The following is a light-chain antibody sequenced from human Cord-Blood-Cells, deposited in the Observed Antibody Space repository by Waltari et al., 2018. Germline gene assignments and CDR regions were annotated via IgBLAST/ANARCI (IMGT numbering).Light chain of an antibody. V-gene: IGLV2-23*03. J-gene: IGLJ2*01. CDR2: EGS. CDR1: SSDVGSYNL. Sequence: QSALTQPASVSGSPGQSITISCTGTSSDVGSYNLVSLYQQHPGKAPKLMIYEGSKRPSGVSNRFSGSKSGNTASLTISGLQAEDEADYYCCSYAGSNNFVVFGGGTKLTVL. CDR3: CSYAGSNNFVV.